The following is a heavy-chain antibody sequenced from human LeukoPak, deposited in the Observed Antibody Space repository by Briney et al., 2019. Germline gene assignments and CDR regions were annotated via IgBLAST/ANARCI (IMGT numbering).Heavy chain of an antibody. Sequence: SGPTLVNPTQTLTLTCTFSGFSPSTSGVGVGWIRQPPGKALEWLALIYWDDDKRYSPSLKSRLTITKDTSKNQVVLTMTNMDPVDTASYYCAHDGVVGATSWFDPWGQGTLVTVSS. CDR2: IYWDDDK. D-gene: IGHD1-26*01. CDR3: AHDGVVGATSWFDP. CDR1: GFSPSTSGVG. J-gene: IGHJ5*02. V-gene: IGHV2-5*02.